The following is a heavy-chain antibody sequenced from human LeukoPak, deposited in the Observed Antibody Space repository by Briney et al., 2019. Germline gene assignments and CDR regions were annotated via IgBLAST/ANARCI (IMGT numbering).Heavy chain of an antibody. J-gene: IGHJ4*02. D-gene: IGHD2-15*01. CDR1: GFTFSSYS. CDR2: ITTDGSST. Sequence: GGSLRLSCAASGFTFSSYSMNWVRQAPGKGLVWVSYITTDGSSTTYADSVKGRFTISRDNAKNTLYLQMNSLRAEDTAVYYCARAVNSGFDYWGQGTLVTVSS. V-gene: IGHV3-74*01. CDR3: ARAVNSGFDY.